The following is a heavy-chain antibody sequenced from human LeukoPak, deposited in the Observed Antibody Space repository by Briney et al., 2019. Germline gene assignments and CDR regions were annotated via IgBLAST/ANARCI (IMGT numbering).Heavy chain of an antibody. CDR1: GFTVSSNY. D-gene: IGHD5-18*01. CDR2: IYSGGST. CDR3: ARVSEGYSYGLDY. Sequence: GGSLRLSCAASGFTVSSNYMSWVRQAPGKRLEWVSVIYSGGSTYYADSVKGRFTISRDNSKNTLYLQMNSLRAEDTAVYYCARVSEGYSYGLDYWGQGTLVTVSS. J-gene: IGHJ4*02. V-gene: IGHV3-66*01.